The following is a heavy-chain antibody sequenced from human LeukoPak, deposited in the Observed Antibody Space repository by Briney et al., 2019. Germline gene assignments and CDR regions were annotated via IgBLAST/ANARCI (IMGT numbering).Heavy chain of an antibody. Sequence: SETLSLTCAVYGGSFSGYYWSWIRQPPGKGLEWIGEINHSGSTNYNPPLKSRVTISVDTSKNQFSLKLSSVTAADTAVYYCARVGRWLFAPTYGMDVWGQGTTVTVPS. CDR3: ARVGRWLFAPTYGMDV. CDR2: INHSGST. D-gene: IGHD3-22*01. V-gene: IGHV4-34*01. CDR1: GGSFSGYY. J-gene: IGHJ6*02.